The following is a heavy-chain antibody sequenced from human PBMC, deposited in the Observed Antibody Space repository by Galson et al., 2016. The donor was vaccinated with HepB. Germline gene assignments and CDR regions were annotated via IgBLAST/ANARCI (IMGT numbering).Heavy chain of an antibody. J-gene: IGHJ4*02. CDR1: EFTFSRFN. CDR3: ARDDFDNDVYPF. V-gene: IGHV3-48*02. CDR2: INYQSKST. Sequence: SLRLSCAASEFTFSRFNMNWFRQAPGKELEWVSYINYQSKSTYYADSVKGRFTVSRDNAQKSLFLQMSSLRDEGTAVYYCARDDFDNDVYPFWGQGTLVTVSS. D-gene: IGHD2-8*01.